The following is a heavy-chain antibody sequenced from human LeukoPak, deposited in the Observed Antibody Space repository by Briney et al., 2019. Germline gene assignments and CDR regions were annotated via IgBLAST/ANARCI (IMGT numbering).Heavy chain of an antibody. CDR1: GFTFSSYG. V-gene: IGHV3-30*02. D-gene: IGHD3-22*01. J-gene: IGHJ3*02. Sequence: GGSLRLSCAASGFTFSSYGMHWVRQAPGKGLEWVAFIRYDGSNKYYADSVKGRFTISRDNSKNTLYLQMNSLRAEDTAVYYCARDGDSSGYYPNAFDIWGQGTMVTVSS. CDR2: IRYDGSNK. CDR3: ARDGDSSGYYPNAFDI.